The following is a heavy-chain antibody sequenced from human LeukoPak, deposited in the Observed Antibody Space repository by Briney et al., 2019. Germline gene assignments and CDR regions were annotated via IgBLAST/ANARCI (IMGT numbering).Heavy chain of an antibody. CDR2: ISYDGSNK. D-gene: IGHD2-21*02. CDR3: ARDLQCGGDCHYDAFDI. J-gene: IGHJ3*02. CDR1: GFTFSSYA. Sequence: GRSLRLSCAASGFTFSSYAMHWVRQAPGKGLEWVAVISYDGSNKYYADSVKGRFTISRDNSKNTLYLQMNSLRAEDTAVYYCARDLQCGGDCHYDAFDIWGQGTKVTVSS. V-gene: IGHV3-30*04.